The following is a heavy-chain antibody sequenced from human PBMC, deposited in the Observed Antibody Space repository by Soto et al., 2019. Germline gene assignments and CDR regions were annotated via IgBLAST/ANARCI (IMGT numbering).Heavy chain of an antibody. Sequence: GGSLRLSCAASRFTFSNYWMHWVRQAPGKGLVWVSGISNDGSDRRYADSVKGRFTISRDNSKNTLYLQMNSLRAEDTAVYYCAKNRRITARPPYYYYYGMDVWGQGTTVTVSS. J-gene: IGHJ6*02. CDR3: AKNRRITARPPYYYYYGMDV. CDR2: ISNDGSDR. CDR1: RFTFSNYW. D-gene: IGHD6-6*01. V-gene: IGHV3-74*01.